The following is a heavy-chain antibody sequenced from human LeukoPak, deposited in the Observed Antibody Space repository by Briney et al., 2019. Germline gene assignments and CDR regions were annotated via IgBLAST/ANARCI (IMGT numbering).Heavy chain of an antibody. J-gene: IGHJ6*03. CDR2: IYTSGST. CDR1: GGSISSYY. Sequence: PSETLSLTCTVSGGSISSYYWSWIRQPAGKGLEWIGRIYTSGSTNCNPSLKSRVTMSVDTSKNQFSLKLSSVTAADTAVYYCARSVAVAGTAYYYYYYMDVWGKGTTVTTSS. D-gene: IGHD6-19*01. CDR3: ARSVAVAGTAYYYYYYMDV. V-gene: IGHV4-4*07.